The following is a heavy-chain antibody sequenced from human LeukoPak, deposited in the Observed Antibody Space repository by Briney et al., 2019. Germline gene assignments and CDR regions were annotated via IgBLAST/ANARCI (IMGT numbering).Heavy chain of an antibody. CDR1: GGSISSYY. CDR3: ARGPQYCSGGTCYHNYFYGMDV. CDR2: IFYSGST. V-gene: IGHV4-59*01. D-gene: IGHD2-15*01. Sequence: SETLSLTCTVSGGSISSYYWSWIRQPPGKGLEWIGYIFYSGSTNYNPSLKSRVTISVDTSKNQFSLRLTSVTAADTAVYYCARGPQYCSGGTCYHNYFYGMDVWGEGTTVTVSS. J-gene: IGHJ6*04.